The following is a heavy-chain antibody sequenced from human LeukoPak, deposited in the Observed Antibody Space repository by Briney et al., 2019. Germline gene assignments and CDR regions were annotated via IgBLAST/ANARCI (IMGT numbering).Heavy chain of an antibody. CDR1: GRSISSHY. J-gene: IGHJ4*02. V-gene: IGHV4-59*11. CDR2: IYYSGST. CDR3: ARRLSGSYGQFDY. D-gene: IGHD1-26*01. Sequence: TSETLSLTCTVSGRSISSHYWSWIRQPPGKGLEWIGYIYYSGSTNYNPSLKSRVTISVDTSKNQISLKLTSVTAADTAVYYCARRLSGSYGQFDYWGQGTLVTVFS.